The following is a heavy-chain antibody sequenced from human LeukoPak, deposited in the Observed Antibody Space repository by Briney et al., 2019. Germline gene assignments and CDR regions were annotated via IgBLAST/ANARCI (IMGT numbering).Heavy chain of an antibody. Sequence: PGRSLRLSCVASGFTFSRNAMHWVRQAPGKGPEWVAIISYDGSDKYYADSVKGRFTISRDNSKNTLYLQMNSPSSEDTAVYYCAKPGYCSSATSCLNWFDPWGQGTLVTVSS. V-gene: IGHV3-30*18. CDR1: GFTFSRNA. CDR2: ISYDGSDK. CDR3: AKPGYCSSATSCLNWFDP. J-gene: IGHJ5*02. D-gene: IGHD2-8*02.